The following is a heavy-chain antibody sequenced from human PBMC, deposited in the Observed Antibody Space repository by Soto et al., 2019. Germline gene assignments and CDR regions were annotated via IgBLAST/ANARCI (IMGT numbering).Heavy chain of an antibody. J-gene: IGHJ3*02. CDR3: AREGERGSGDSVDALDI. Sequence: GGSLRLSCAASGFTFSSYDMHWVRQATGKGPEWVSAIDIAGNTYYPGSVKGRFTISRENGKNSLYLQMSSLRAGDTAVYYCAREGERGSGDSVDALDIWGQGTLVTVSS. V-gene: IGHV3-13*01. D-gene: IGHD1-1*01. CDR1: GFTFSSYD. CDR2: IDIAGNT.